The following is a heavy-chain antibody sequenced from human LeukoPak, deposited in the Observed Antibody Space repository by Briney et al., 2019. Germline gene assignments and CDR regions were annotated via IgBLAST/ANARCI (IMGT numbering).Heavy chain of an antibody. CDR2: MNPNSGNT. J-gene: IGHJ4*02. CDR1: VYTFTSYD. CDR3: ARGPPYDSSGYYGDY. D-gene: IGHD3-22*01. V-gene: IGHV1-8*03. Sequence: ASVKVSCKASVYTFTSYDINGVRQATGQGLEWMGWMNPNSGNTGYAKNFQGRVTITRNTSITTAYMELSSLRSEDTAVYYCARGPPYDSSGYYGDYWGQGTLVTVSS.